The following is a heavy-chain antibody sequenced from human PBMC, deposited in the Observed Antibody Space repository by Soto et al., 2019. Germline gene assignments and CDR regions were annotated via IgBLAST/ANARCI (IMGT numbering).Heavy chain of an antibody. CDR3: ARDASATYYYYYGLDV. V-gene: IGHV4-61*01. CDR2: IYYSGST. D-gene: IGHD6-13*01. Sequence: LSLTCTVSGGSVSSGSYCWSWIRQPPGKGLEWIGYIYYSGSTNYNPSLESRVTISVDTSKNQFSLKLSSVTAADTAVYYCARDASATYYYYYGLDVWGRGTTVTVSS. CDR1: GGSVSSGSYC. J-gene: IGHJ6*02.